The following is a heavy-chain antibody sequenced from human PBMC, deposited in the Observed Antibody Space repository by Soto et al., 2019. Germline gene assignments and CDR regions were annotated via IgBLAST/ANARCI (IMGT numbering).Heavy chain of an antibody. D-gene: IGHD3-10*01. Sequence: QVQLVESGGGVVQPGRSLRLSCAASGFTFSSYGMHWVRQAPGKGLEWVAVIWYDGSNKYYADSVKGRFTISRDNSKNTLYLQMNSLRAEDTAVYYCARSHYYGSGSYYNALDYWGQGTLVTVSP. CDR3: ARSHYYGSGSYYNALDY. CDR2: IWYDGSNK. V-gene: IGHV3-33*01. J-gene: IGHJ4*02. CDR1: GFTFSSYG.